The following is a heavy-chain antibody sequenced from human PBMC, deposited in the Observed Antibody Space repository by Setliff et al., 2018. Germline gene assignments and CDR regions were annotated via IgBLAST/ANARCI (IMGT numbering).Heavy chain of an antibody. V-gene: IGHV4-61*09. CDR3: ARSPSSGAYWNPRPFYSDY. D-gene: IGHD1-26*01. CDR2: ISPSGST. J-gene: IGHJ4*02. Sequence: PPETLSLTCSVSGASITSGGFYWTWIRQPAGKGLEWIGHISPSGSTTYNPSVKSRVTISLDTSKNHFSLKLDSVTAADTALYYCARSPSSGAYWNPRPFYSDYWARGTLVTVSS. CDR1: GASITSGGFY.